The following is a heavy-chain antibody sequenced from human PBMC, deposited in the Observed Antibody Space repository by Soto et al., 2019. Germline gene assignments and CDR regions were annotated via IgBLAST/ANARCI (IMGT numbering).Heavy chain of an antibody. CDR3: ARHGLSCVSTSCSKGYYFDY. D-gene: IGHD2-2*01. CDR2: IYYSGNT. CDR1: GGSISSYY. V-gene: IGHV4-59*08. J-gene: IGHJ4*02. Sequence: LSLTCTVSGGSISSYYWSWIRQPPGKGLEWIGYIYYSGNTKYNPSLKSRVTISVDTSKNQFSLKLSSVTAADTSVYYCARHGLSCVSTSCSKGYYFDYWGQGTLVTVSS.